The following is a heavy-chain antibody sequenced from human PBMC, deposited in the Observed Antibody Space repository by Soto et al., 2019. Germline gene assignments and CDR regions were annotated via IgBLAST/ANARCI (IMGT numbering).Heavy chain of an antibody. D-gene: IGHD3-16*01. J-gene: IGHJ5*02. CDR3: ARDFVGP. Sequence: AWGSLRLCWAAAGSNCVDSGRSWVRQTPEKGLEWVANIDQDGSQKNYVDSVRGRFSISRDNALNSLYLQMNSLRAEDTAIYYCARDFVGPWGQGTLVTVSS. CDR1: GSNCVDSG. V-gene: IGHV3-7*05. CDR2: IDQDGSQK.